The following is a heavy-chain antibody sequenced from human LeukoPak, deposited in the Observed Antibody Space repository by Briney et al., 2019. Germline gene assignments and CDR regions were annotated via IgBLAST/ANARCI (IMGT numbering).Heavy chain of an antibody. V-gene: IGHV3-7*03. CDR3: ARAKDPLPSSLFASDY. CDR2: INHNGNVN. J-gene: IGHJ4*02. Sequence: GGSLRLSCAASGFTFSSYWMNWARQAPGKGLEWVASINHNGNVNYYVDSVKGRFTISRDNAKNSLSLQMNSLRAEDTAVYYCARAKDPLPSSLFASDYWGQGTLVTVSS. CDR1: GFTFSSYW. D-gene: IGHD2-15*01.